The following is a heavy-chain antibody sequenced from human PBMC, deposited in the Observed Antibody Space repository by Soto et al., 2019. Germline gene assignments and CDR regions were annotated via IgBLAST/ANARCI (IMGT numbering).Heavy chain of an antibody. CDR2: TYIGGMT. J-gene: IGHJ5*02. Sequence: PSETLSLTCTVSGASFTDGSLFWGWIRQSPGKGVEWIASTYIGGMTYYNPSLRSRVTISVDTSKSQFSLRLNSETAADTAVDTGPNSPETFSHAGYYANWFDHWGHGTLVTVSS. V-gene: IGHV4-39*01. CDR1: GASFTDGSLF. D-gene: IGHD3-22*01. CDR3: PNSPETFSHAGYYANWFDH.